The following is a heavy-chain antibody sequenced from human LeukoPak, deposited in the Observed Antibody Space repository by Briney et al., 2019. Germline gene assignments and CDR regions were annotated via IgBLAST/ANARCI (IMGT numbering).Heavy chain of an antibody. CDR2: ISAYNGNT. D-gene: IGHD6-19*01. CDR3: ARDDPSVVAGDFDY. J-gene: IGHJ4*02. CDR1: GYTFTGYY. V-gene: IGHV1-18*04. Sequence: WASVKVSCKASGYTFTGYYIHWVRQAPGQGLEWMGWISAYNGNTNYAQKLQGRVTMTTDTSTSTAYMELRSLRSDDTAVYYCARDDPSVVAGDFDYWGQGTLVTVSS.